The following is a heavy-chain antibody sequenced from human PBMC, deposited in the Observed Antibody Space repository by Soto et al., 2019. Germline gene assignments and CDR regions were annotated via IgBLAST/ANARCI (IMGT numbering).Heavy chain of an antibody. Sequence: SETLSLTCTVSGGSISSSSYYWGWIRQPPGKGLEWIGSIYYSGSTNYNPSLKSRVTISVDTSKNQFSLKLSSVTAADTAVYYCARARGLMMYATNYGMDVWGQGTTVTVSS. V-gene: IGHV4-39*07. D-gene: IGHD2-8*01. CDR2: IYYSGST. J-gene: IGHJ6*02. CDR1: GGSISSSSYY. CDR3: ARARGLMMYATNYGMDV.